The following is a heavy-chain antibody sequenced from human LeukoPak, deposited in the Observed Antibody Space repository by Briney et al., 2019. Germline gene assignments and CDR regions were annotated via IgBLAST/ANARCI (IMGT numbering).Heavy chain of an antibody. CDR1: GFTFDDYG. V-gene: IGHV3-20*04. J-gene: IGHJ6*03. CDR3: ARDRGGSSYYYYYMDV. Sequence: GGSLRLSCAASGFTFDDYGMSWVRQAPGKGLEWVSGINWNGGSTGYADSVKGRFTISRDNAKNSLYLQMNSLRAEDTALYYCARDRGGSSYYYYYMDVWGKGTTVTVSS. D-gene: IGHD1-26*01. CDR2: INWNGGST.